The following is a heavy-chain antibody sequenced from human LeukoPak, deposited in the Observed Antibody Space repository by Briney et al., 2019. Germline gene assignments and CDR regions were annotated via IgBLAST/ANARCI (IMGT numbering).Heavy chain of an antibody. CDR3: AREDYGGNLFDY. CDR2: IIPIFGTA. V-gene: IGHV1-69*13. Sequence: WASVKVSCKASGGTFSSYAISWVRQAPGQGLEWMGGIIPIFGTANYAQKFQGRVTITADESTSTAYMELSSLRSEDTAVYYCAREDYGGNLFDYWGQGTLVTVSS. CDR1: GGTFSSYA. D-gene: IGHD4-23*01. J-gene: IGHJ4*02.